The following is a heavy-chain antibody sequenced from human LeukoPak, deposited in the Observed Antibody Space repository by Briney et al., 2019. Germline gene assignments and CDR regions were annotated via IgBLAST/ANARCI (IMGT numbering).Heavy chain of an antibody. Sequence: GGSLRLSCAASGFTFSSYAMHWVRQAPGKGPEWVAVISYDGSNKYYADSVKGRFTISRDNSKNTLYLQMNSLRAEDTAVYYCAREVYCSGGSCYSYSSNFDYWGQGTLVTVSS. CDR3: AREVYCSGGSCYSYSSNFDY. CDR2: ISYDGSNK. J-gene: IGHJ4*02. D-gene: IGHD2-15*01. V-gene: IGHV3-30-3*01. CDR1: GFTFSSYA.